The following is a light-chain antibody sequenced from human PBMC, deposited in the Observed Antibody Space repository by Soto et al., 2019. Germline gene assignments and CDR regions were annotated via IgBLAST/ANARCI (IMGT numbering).Light chain of an antibody. CDR1: QGVSDW. CDR3: QQANSYTWT. V-gene: IGKV1-12*01. CDR2: GSS. J-gene: IGKJ1*01. Sequence: DIQMTQSPSSVSATVGDGGTITCRASQGVSDWVAWYQQKPGEDPKLLIYGSSSLLSGVPSRFSGTRSGTDFNLTISRLQTEDFATYDCQQANSYTWTCGHGTKGENK.